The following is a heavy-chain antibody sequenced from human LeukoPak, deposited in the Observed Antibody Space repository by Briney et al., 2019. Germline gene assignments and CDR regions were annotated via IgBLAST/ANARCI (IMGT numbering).Heavy chain of an antibody. CDR2: ISYDGSNK. CDR1: GFTFSSYG. CDR3: AKGLYDSSGYYYPYFDN. J-gene: IGHJ4*02. Sequence: GGSLRLSCAASGFTFSSYGMHWVRQAPGKGLEWVAVISYDGSNKNYADSVKGRFTISRDNSKNTLYLQMNTLSAEDTAVYFCAKGLYDSSGYYYPYFDNWGQGTPVIVSS. D-gene: IGHD3-22*01. V-gene: IGHV3-30*18.